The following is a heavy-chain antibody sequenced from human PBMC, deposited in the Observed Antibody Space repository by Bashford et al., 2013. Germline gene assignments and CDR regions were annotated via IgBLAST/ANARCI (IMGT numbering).Heavy chain of an antibody. D-gene: IGHD6-19*01. CDR2: ISANYGIT. V-gene: IGHV1-18*01. CDR1: GFTFNRSV. J-gene: IGHJ4*02. Sequence: VASVKVSCKASGFTFNRSVMHWVRQAPGQGLEWMGWISANYGITNYAQKYKGRVTMTTDTSTTTAYMELRSLTPDDTAVYYCARNTSAWVPDFWGQGTLVTVSS. CDR3: ARNTSAWVPDF.